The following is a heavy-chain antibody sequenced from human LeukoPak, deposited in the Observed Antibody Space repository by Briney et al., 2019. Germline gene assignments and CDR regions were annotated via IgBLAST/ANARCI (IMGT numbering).Heavy chain of an antibody. CDR2: IIPILGIA. D-gene: IGHD3-22*01. J-gene: IGHJ4*02. CDR1: GGTFSSYA. V-gene: IGHV1-69*04. CDR3: ARPMNYYDSSGRNDYFDY. Sequence: SVKVSCKASGGTFSSYAISWVRQAPGQGLEWMGRIIPILGIANYAQKFQGRVTITADKSTSTAYMELSSLRSEDTAVYYCARPMNYYDSSGRNDYFDYWGQGTLVTVSS.